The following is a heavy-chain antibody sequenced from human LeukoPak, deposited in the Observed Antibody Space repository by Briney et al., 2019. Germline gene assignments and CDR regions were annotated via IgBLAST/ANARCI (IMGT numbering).Heavy chain of an antibody. V-gene: IGHV4-61*02. J-gene: IGHJ5*02. CDR3: ARRRYYYGSKRSGPPSDGGWFDP. Sequence: SETPSLTCTVSGGSISSGSYYWSWIRQPAGKGLEWIGRIYSSGSTNYNPSLKSRVTISVDTSKNQFSLKLSSVTAADTAVYYCARRRYYYGSKRSGPPSDGGWFDPWGQGTLVTVSS. D-gene: IGHD3-10*01. CDR2: IYSSGST. CDR1: GGSISSGSYY.